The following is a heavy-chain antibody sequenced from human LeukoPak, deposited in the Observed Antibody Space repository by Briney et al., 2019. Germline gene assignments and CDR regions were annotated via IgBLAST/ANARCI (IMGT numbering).Heavy chain of an antibody. Sequence: PGGSLRLSCAASGLTFSSYSMNWVRQAPGKGLEWVSSISSSSSYIYYADSVKGRFTISRDNAKNSLYLQMNSLRAEDTAVYYCARDPYYDILTGYFDYWGQGTLVTVSS. D-gene: IGHD3-9*01. CDR3: ARDPYYDILTGYFDY. J-gene: IGHJ4*02. V-gene: IGHV3-21*01. CDR1: GLTFSSYS. CDR2: ISSSSSYI.